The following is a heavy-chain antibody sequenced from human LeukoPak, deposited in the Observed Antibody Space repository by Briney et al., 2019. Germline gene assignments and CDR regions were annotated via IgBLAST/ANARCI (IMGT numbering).Heavy chain of an antibody. CDR1: GGSISSYY. CDR2: IYYSGST. Sequence: SETLSLTCTVSGGSISSYYWSWLRQPPGKGLEGIGYIYYSGSTNYNPSLKSRVTISVDTSKNQFSLKLSSVTAADTAVYYCARDPASIAAAGTSEWYFDLWGRGTLVTVSS. D-gene: IGHD6-13*01. J-gene: IGHJ2*01. V-gene: IGHV4-59*01. CDR3: ARDPASIAAAGTSEWYFDL.